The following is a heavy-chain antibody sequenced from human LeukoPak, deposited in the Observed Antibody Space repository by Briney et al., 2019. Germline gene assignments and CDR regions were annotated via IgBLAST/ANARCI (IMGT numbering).Heavy chain of an antibody. D-gene: IGHD1-26*01. CDR3: ARGDSGKWNFKRGFDY. V-gene: IGHV3-53*01. CDR2: IYSGGST. J-gene: IGHJ4*02. CDR1: GFTFGDYG. Sequence: PGRSLGLSCTTSGFTFGDYGMSWFRQAPGKGLEWVSIIYSGGSTSYADSVKGRFTISRDNSENTVYLQMNSLRGEDTAVYYCARGDSGKWNFKRGFDYWGQGTLVTISS.